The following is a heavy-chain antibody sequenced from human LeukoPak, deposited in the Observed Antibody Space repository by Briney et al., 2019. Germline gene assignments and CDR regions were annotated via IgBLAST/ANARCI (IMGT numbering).Heavy chain of an antibody. CDR2: ISGSGGST. CDR3: AKVKGYSSSWYSDYFDY. V-gene: IGHV3-23*01. D-gene: IGHD6-13*01. CDR1: GLIFSSYW. J-gene: IGHJ4*02. Sequence: GGSLRLSCAASGLIFSSYWMSWVRQAPGKGLEWVSAISGSGGSTYYADSVKGRFTTSRDNSKNTLYLQMNSLRAEDTAVYYCAKVKGYSSSWYSDYFDYWGQGTLVTVSS.